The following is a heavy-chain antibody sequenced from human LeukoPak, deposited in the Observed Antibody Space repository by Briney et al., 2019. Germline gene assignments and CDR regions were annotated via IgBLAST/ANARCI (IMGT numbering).Heavy chain of an antibody. V-gene: IGHV3-30*02. CDR1: GFTFSSYG. D-gene: IGHD3-22*01. Sequence: GGSLRLSCAASGFTFSSYGMHWVRQAPGKGLELVAFIRYDGSNKYYADSVKGRFTISRDNSKNTLYLQMNSLRAEDTAVYYCAKDLYYYDSSGSHYFDYWGQGTLVTVSS. CDR2: IRYDGSNK. J-gene: IGHJ4*02. CDR3: AKDLYYYDSSGSHYFDY.